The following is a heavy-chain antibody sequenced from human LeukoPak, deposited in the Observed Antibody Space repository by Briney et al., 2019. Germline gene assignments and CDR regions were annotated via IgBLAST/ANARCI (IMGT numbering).Heavy chain of an antibody. CDR2: ISSSSSYI. J-gene: IGHJ1*01. V-gene: IGHV3-21*01. CDR3: ARDEGYFQH. Sequence: PGGSLRLSCAASGFTFDDYAIHWVRQAPGKGLEWVSSISSSSSYIYYADSVKGRFTISRDNAKNSPYLQMNSLRAEDTAVHYCARDEGYFQHWGQGTLVTVSS. CDR1: GFTFDDYA.